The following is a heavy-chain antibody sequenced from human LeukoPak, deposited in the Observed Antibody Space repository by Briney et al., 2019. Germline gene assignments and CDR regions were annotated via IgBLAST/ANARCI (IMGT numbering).Heavy chain of an antibody. J-gene: IGHJ5*02. V-gene: IGHV1-18*01. D-gene: IGHD2-2*02. CDR2: ISAYNGNT. CDR3: ARVVGYCSSTSCYIGWFDP. CDR1: GYTFTSYG. Sequence: ASVKVSCKASGYTFTSYGISWVRQAPGQGLEWMGWISAYNGNTNYAQKLQGRVTMTTDTSTSTAYMELRSLRSDDTAVCYCARVVGYCSSTSCYIGWFDPWGQGTLVTVSS.